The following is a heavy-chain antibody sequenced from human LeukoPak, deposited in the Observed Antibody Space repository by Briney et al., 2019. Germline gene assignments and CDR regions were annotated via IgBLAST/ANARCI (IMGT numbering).Heavy chain of an antibody. J-gene: IGHJ4*02. V-gene: IGHV3-30*02. Sequence: PGGSLRLSCVASGFTFSSYGMHWVRQAPGKGLEWVAVIWYDGSNKYYADSVKGRFTISRDNSKNTLYLQMNSLRAEDTAVYYCAKVAVAGSFDYWGQGTLVTVSS. D-gene: IGHD6-19*01. CDR3: AKVAVAGSFDY. CDR1: GFTFSSYG. CDR2: IWYDGSNK.